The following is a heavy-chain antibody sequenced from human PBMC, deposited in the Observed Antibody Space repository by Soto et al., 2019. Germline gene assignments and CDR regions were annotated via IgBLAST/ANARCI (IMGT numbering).Heavy chain of an antibody. CDR1: GGSISSGGYY. D-gene: IGHD6-13*01. Sequence: SETLSLTCTVSGGSISSGGYYWSWIRQHPGKGLEWIGYIYYSGSTYYNPSLKSRVTISADTSKNQFSLKLSSVTAADTAVYYCARGDLGYTGGNDYYYYYYMDVWGKETTVTVSS. V-gene: IGHV4-31*03. J-gene: IGHJ6*03. CDR3: ARGDLGYTGGNDYYYYYYMDV. CDR2: IYYSGST.